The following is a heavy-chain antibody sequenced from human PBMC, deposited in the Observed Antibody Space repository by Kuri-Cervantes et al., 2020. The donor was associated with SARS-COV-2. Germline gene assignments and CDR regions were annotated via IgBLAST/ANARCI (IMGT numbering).Heavy chain of an antibody. D-gene: IGHD3-9*01. Sequence: ESLKISCAVYGGFFSGYYWSWIRQPPGKGLEWTGEINHSGSTNYNPSLKSRVTISVDTSKNQFSLKLSSVTAADTAVYYCARGRRYSLPGGLDYWGQGTLVTVSP. J-gene: IGHJ4*02. CDR3: ARGRRYSLPGGLDY. CDR1: GGFFSGYY. V-gene: IGHV4-34*01. CDR2: INHSGST.